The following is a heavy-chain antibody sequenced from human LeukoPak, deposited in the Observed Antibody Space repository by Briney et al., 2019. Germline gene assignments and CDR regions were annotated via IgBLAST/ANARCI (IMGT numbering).Heavy chain of an antibody. CDR2: INHSGST. D-gene: IGHD2-2*01. CDR1: GGSFSGYY. Sequence: SETLSLTCAVYGGSFSGYYWSWIRQPPGKGLEWIGEINHSGSTNYNPSLKSRVTISVDTSKNQFSLKLSSVTAADTAVYYCARGGGIVVVPAALNHAFDIWGQGTMVTVSS. V-gene: IGHV4-34*01. CDR3: ARGGGIVVVPAALNHAFDI. J-gene: IGHJ3*02.